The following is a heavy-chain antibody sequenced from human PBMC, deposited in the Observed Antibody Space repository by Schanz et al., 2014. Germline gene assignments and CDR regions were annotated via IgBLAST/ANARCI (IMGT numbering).Heavy chain of an antibody. V-gene: IGHV3-23*01. D-gene: IGHD4-17*01. CDR3: ARPRFYYGEVDY. CDR2: ISHSGGSK. CDR1: GFTFNSYA. J-gene: IGHJ4*02. Sequence: DVQLLESGGGLVQPGGSLRLSCAASGFTFNSYAMTWVRQAPGKGLEWVSSISHSGGSKYYADSVRGRFTISRDRFQNTLYLRMSSLRAEDTAVYYCARPRFYYGEVDYWGQGTLVTVSS.